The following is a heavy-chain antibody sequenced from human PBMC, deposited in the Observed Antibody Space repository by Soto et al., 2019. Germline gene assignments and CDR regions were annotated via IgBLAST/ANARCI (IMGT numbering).Heavy chain of an antibody. CDR1: VGSISSSSYY. CDR2: IYYSGST. D-gene: IGHD3-22*01. Sequence: SETLSLTCTVSVGSISSSSYYWGWIRQPPGKGLEWIGSIYYSGSTYYNPSLKSRVTISVDTSKNQFSLKLSSVTAADTAVYYCARVQYYYDSSGYFEGGEAFDIWGQGTMVTVSS. CDR3: ARVQYYYDSSGYFEGGEAFDI. V-gene: IGHV4-39*07. J-gene: IGHJ3*02.